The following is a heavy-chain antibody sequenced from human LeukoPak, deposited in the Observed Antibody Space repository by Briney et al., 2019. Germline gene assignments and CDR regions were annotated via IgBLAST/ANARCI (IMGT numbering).Heavy chain of an antibody. V-gene: IGHV3-30-3*01. CDR1: GFTFSSYA. J-gene: IGHJ4*02. Sequence: GGSLRLSCAASGFTFSSYAMHWVRQAPGKGLEWVAVISYDGSNKYYADSVKGRFTISRDNSKNTLYLQMNSLRAEDTAVYYCARGGYYDSSGYPNGPFDYWGQGTLVTVSS. CDR3: ARGGYYDSSGYPNGPFDY. CDR2: ISYDGSNK. D-gene: IGHD3-22*01.